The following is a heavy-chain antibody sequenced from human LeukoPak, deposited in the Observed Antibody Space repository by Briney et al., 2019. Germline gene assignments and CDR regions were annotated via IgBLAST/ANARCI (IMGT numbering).Heavy chain of an antibody. CDR3: ARLASRGGATTNWFDP. Sequence: TSETLSLTCTVSGGSITSYYWNWIRQPPGKGLEWIGNIYYTGTTNYNPSLKSRVTISVDTSKNQSSLKLTSVTAADTAVYYCARLASRGGATTNWFDPWGQGSQVTVSS. J-gene: IGHJ5*02. CDR2: IYYTGTT. V-gene: IGHV4-59*01. CDR1: GGSITSYY. D-gene: IGHD1-26*01.